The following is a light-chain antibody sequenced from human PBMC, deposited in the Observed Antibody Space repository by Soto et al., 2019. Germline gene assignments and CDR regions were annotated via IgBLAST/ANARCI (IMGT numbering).Light chain of an antibody. CDR1: SIGSKN. Sequence: SYELTQPPSVSVAPGKTASIACGGNSIGSKNVHWYQQKPGQAPVVVIYYDDDRPSGIPERFSGSNSGNTATLTISRVEVGDEADYYCQVWDSSSDNRAVFGTGTKLTVL. CDR3: QVWDSSSDNRAV. J-gene: IGLJ1*01. CDR2: YDD. V-gene: IGLV3-21*04.